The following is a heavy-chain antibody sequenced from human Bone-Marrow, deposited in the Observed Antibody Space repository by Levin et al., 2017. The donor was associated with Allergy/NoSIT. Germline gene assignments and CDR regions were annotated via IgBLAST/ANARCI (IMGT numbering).Heavy chain of an antibody. V-gene: IGHV5-51*01. CDR3: ATLGGGCGSTSCFSAPFDY. CDR2: IYPGDSDT. CDR1: GYSFNSYW. J-gene: IGHJ4*02. D-gene: IGHD2-2*01. Sequence: KTGGSLRLSCKASGYSFNSYWIAWVRQMPGKGLEWMGMIYPGDSDTRYSPSFQGQVTISADKSIRTAYLQWSRLEASDTAMYYCATLGGGCGSTSCFSAPFDYWGQGTLVTVSS.